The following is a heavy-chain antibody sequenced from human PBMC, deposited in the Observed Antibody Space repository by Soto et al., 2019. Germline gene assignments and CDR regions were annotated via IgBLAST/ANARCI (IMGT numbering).Heavy chain of an antibody. V-gene: IGHV5-10-1*01. Sequence: HGESLKISCKGSGYSFTSYWISWVRQMPGKGLAWMGRIDPSDSYTNYRPSFQGHVNISADKSISTAYVQWSSLKASDTAMYYCARHERYNWNDVGDPSYYYYDGMDGWGKGTTGTVSS. CDR3: ARHERYNWNDVGDPSYYYYDGMDG. CDR2: IDPSDSYT. CDR1: GYSFTSYW. J-gene: IGHJ6*04. D-gene: IGHD1-1*01.